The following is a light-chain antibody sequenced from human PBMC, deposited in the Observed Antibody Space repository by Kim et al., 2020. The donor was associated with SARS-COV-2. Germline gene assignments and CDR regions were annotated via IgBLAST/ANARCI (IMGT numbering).Light chain of an antibody. V-gene: IGKV1-39*01. CDR1: QDIRKY. Sequence: DIQMTQSPSSLSASVGDRVTITCRASQDIRKYLNWYQQKPGKVPKVLIYAASRLQSGVPSRFSGSGSGTDFTLTISGLQPDDFATYYCQQSYSSLFSFGPGTKVEIK. J-gene: IGKJ3*01. CDR3: QQSYSSLFS. CDR2: AAS.